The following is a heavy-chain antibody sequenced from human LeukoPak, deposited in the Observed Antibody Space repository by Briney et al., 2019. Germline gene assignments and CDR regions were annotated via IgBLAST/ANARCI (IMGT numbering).Heavy chain of an antibody. V-gene: IGHV4-4*07. CDR1: GGSISSYY. Sequence: SETLSLTCTVSGGSISSYYWSWIRQPAGKGLEWLGRIYTSGSTNYNPSLKSRVTMSVDTSKNQFSLKLSSVTAADTAVYYCARAFDDFWSGNDAFDIWGQGTMVTVSS. CDR2: IYTSGST. D-gene: IGHD3-3*01. J-gene: IGHJ3*02. CDR3: ARAFDDFWSGNDAFDI.